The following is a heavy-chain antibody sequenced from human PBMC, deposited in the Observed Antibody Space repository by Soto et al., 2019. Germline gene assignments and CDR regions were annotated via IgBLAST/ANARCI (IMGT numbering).Heavy chain of an antibody. CDR3: ARSRMPTVTTYWYFDL. Sequence: QVQLVQSGAEVKKPGASVKVSCKASGYTFTSYGISWVRQAPGQGLEWMGWISAYNGNTNYAQKLQGRVTMTTDTSTSTDYMELRSLRSDDTAVYYCARSRMPTVTTYWYFDLWGRGTLVTVSS. CDR2: ISAYNGNT. V-gene: IGHV1-18*01. CDR1: GYTFTSYG. D-gene: IGHD4-17*01. J-gene: IGHJ2*01.